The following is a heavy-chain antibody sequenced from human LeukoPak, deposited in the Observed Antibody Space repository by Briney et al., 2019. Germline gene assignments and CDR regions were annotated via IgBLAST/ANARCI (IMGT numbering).Heavy chain of an antibody. V-gene: IGHV3-33*06. Sequence: GGSLRLSCAASGFTFSSYGMHWVRQAPGKGLEWVAVIWYDGSNKYYADSVKGRFTISRDNSKNTLYLQMDSLRGEDTAVYYCAKDFRIGYSAHFDYWGQGALVTVSS. CDR3: AKDFRIGYSAHFDY. D-gene: IGHD2-21*01. J-gene: IGHJ4*02. CDR2: IWYDGSNK. CDR1: GFTFSSYG.